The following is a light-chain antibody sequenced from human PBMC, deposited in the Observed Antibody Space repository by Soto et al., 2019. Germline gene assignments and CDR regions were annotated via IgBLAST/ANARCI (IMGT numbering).Light chain of an antibody. CDR2: DVS. CDR3: CSYAGSYTFYV. Sequence: QSALTQPRSVSGSPGQSVTISCTGTSSDVGGYNYVSWYQQHPGKAPKLMIYDVSKRPSGVPDRFSGSKSGNTASLTISGLQVEDEADYYCCSYAGSYTFYVFGTGTQLTVL. J-gene: IGLJ1*01. CDR1: SSDVGGYNY. V-gene: IGLV2-11*01.